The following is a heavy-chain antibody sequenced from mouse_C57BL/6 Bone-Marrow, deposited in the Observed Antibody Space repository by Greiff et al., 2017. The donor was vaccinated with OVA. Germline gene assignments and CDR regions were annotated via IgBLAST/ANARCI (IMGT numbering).Heavy chain of an antibody. CDR2: IYPRSGNT. D-gene: IGHD4-1*02. Sequence: VQLQQSGAELARPGASVKLSCKASGYTFTSYGISWVKQRTGQGLEWIGEIYPRSGNTYYNEKFKGKATLTADKSSSTAYMELRSLTSEESAVYFCARSNWDERAYAMDYWGQGTSVTVSS. CDR1: GYTFTSYG. V-gene: IGHV1-81*01. J-gene: IGHJ4*01. CDR3: ARSNWDERAYAMDY.